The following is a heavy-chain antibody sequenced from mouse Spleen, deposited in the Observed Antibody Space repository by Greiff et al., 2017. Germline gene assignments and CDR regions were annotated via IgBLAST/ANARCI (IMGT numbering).Heavy chain of an antibody. CDR3: ARPRGGLFDY. Sequence: EVKVVESGGGLVKPGGSLKLSCAASGFTFSDYGMHWVRQAPEKGLEWVAYISSGSSTIYYADTVKGRFTISRDNAKNTLFLQMTSLRSEETAMYYCARPRGGLFDYWGQGTTLTVSS. CDR2: ISSGSSTI. D-gene: IGHD3-3*01. CDR1: GFTFSDYG. J-gene: IGHJ2*01. V-gene: IGHV5-17*01.